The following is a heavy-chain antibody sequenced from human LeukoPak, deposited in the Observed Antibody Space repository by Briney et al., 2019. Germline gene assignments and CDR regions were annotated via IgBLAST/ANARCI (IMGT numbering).Heavy chain of an antibody. V-gene: IGHV4-61*02. CDR2: IYTSGST. Sequence: SQTLSLTCTVSGGSIDNGGYYWSWLRQPAGTGLEWLGRIYTSGSTNYNPSLKSRVTISVDTSKNQFSLKLSSVTAADTAVYYCARDSLYYYDSRGVTNWGQGTLVTVSS. CDR3: ARDSLYYYDSRGVTN. D-gene: IGHD3-22*01. J-gene: IGHJ4*02. CDR1: GGSIDNGGYY.